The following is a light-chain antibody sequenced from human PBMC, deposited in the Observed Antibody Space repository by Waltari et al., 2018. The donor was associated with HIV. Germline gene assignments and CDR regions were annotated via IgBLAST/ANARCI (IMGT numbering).Light chain of an antibody. J-gene: IGKJ4*01. Sequence: EIVMTQSPATLSVSPGERATLSCRASQSVNSNLAWYQQKPGQAPRRLLYGASTRATGIPARFSGSGSGTEFTLTISSLQSEDFAVYYCQQYNNWRTFGGGTKVEIK. CDR3: QQYNNWRT. CDR2: GAS. V-gene: IGKV3-15*01. CDR1: QSVNSN.